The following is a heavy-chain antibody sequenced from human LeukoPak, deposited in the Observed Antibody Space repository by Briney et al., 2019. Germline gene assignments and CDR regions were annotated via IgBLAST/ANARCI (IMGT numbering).Heavy chain of an antibody. Sequence: SETLSLTCTVSGGSISSYYWSWIRQPPGKGLEWIGYIYYSGSTNYNPSLKSRVTISVDTSKIQFSLKLSSVTAADTAVYYCARAGGSSSWYSSVYFDFWGQGTLVTVSS. D-gene: IGHD6-13*01. V-gene: IGHV4-59*01. J-gene: IGHJ4*02. CDR3: ARAGGSSSWYSSVYFDF. CDR2: IYYSGST. CDR1: GGSISSYY.